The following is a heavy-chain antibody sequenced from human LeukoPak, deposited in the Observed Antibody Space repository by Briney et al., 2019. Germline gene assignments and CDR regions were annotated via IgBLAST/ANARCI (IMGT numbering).Heavy chain of an antibody. CDR2: INYSGST. Sequence: KPSETLSLTCSVSSGSVSSSPYYWTWIRQSPGKGLEWIGAINYSGSTFSNPSLRGRVTISVDTSKNQVALKLTSVTATDTAVYHCARGLFGKDCLDPWGQGTQVTVSS. J-gene: IGHJ5*02. CDR3: ARGLFGKDCLDP. D-gene: IGHD3-22*01. V-gene: IGHV4-39*01. CDR1: SGSVSSSPYY.